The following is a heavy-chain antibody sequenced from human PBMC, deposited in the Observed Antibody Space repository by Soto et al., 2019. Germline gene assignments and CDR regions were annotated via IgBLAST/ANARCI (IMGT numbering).Heavy chain of an antibody. V-gene: IGHV4-59*01. CDR1: GGSISGYY. J-gene: IGHJ1*01. D-gene: IGHD5-12*01. CDR3: ARGSVGSGYD. CDR2: IYYSGYT. Sequence: QVQLQESGPGLVKPSETLSLTCAVPGGSISGYYWSWIRQPPGKRLECIGYIYYSGYTNYNPSLKSRVTISVGRSKNQFSLELRSVTASDTAVYYCARGSVGSGYDWGEGTLVTVSS.